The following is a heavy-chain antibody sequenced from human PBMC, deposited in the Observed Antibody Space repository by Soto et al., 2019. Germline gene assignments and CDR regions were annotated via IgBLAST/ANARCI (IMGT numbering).Heavy chain of an antibody. J-gene: IGHJ6*02. CDR1: GGTFSSYT. CDR2: IIPILGIA. CDR3: ATRWSGYPPGYYYYGMDV. D-gene: IGHD3-3*01. V-gene: IGHV1-69*02. Sequence: GASVKVSCKASGGTFSSYTISWVRQAPGQGLEWMGRIIPILGIANYAQKFQGRVTMTADTSTNTAYMELSSLRSEDTAVYYCATRWSGYPPGYYYYGMDVWGQGTTVTVSS.